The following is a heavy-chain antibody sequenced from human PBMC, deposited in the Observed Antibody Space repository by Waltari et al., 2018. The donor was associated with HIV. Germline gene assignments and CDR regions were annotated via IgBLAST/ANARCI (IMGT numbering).Heavy chain of an antibody. Sequence: QVQLVQSGAEVKKPGASVKVSCKASGYTFTSYYMHWVRQAPGQGLEWMGIINPSGGSTSYAQKFQGRVTMTRDTSTSTVYMELSSLRSEDTAVYYCARDRRRDIVVVIATPPFDYWGQGTLVTVS. V-gene: IGHV1-46*01. J-gene: IGHJ4*02. CDR2: INPSGGST. CDR3: ARDRRRDIVVVIATPPFDY. D-gene: IGHD2-21*01. CDR1: GYTFTSYY.